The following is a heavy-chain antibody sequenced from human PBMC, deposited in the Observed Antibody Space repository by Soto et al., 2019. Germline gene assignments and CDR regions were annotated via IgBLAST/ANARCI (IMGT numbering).Heavy chain of an antibody. V-gene: IGHV4-59*01. D-gene: IGHD3-22*01. Sequence: PSETLSLTCTVSGDSINTFYWGWMRQSPGKELEWIGYVYYTGGTNYNPSLKSRVTISVDRSKNQFSLKLTSANAADTAVYYCARGRTVRNYADDSSDYFYFFDYWGQGTQVTVSS. CDR2: VYYTGGT. J-gene: IGHJ4*02. CDR1: GDSINTFY. CDR3: ARGRTVRNYADDSSDYFYFFDY.